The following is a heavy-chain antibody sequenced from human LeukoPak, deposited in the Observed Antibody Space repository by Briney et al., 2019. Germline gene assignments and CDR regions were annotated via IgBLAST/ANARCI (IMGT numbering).Heavy chain of an antibody. D-gene: IGHD3-9*01. CDR1: GYTFTSYG. Sequence: ASVKVSCKASGYTFTSYGISWVRQAPGQGLEWMGWISAYNGNTNYAQKLQGRVTMTTDTSTSTAYMELRSLRSDDTAVYYCAREDSYYDILTGYPFWGQGTLVTVSS. V-gene: IGHV1-18*01. J-gene: IGHJ4*02. CDR3: AREDSYYDILTGYPF. CDR2: ISAYNGNT.